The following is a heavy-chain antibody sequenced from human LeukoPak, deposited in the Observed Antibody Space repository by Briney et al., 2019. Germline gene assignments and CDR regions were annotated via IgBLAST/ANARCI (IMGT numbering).Heavy chain of an antibody. J-gene: IGHJ6*03. CDR2: IRYDGSNK. Sequence: GGSLRLSCAASGFTFSSYWMSWVRQAPGKGLEWVAFIRYDGSNKYYADSVKGRFTISRDNSKNTLYLQMNSLRAEDTAVYYCAKDATAEWLRLRDYYYYYMDVWGKGTTVTISS. V-gene: IGHV3-30*02. D-gene: IGHD5-12*01. CDR1: GFTFSSYW. CDR3: AKDATAEWLRLRDYYYYYMDV.